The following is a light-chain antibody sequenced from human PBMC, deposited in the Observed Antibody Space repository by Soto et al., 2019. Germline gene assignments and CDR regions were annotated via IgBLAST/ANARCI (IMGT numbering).Light chain of an antibody. CDR3: QSYDNSLSGYV. Sequence: QSVLTHPPSVSGAPGQRVTISCTGSSSNIGAGYVVHWYQQLQGAAPKLLIFNVIHRSAGVPGGISGSLAGTSASLAITGLQAEDEADYYCQSYDNSLSGYVFGTGTKLTVL. V-gene: IGLV1-40*01. CDR2: NVI. CDR1: SSNIGAGYV. J-gene: IGLJ1*01.